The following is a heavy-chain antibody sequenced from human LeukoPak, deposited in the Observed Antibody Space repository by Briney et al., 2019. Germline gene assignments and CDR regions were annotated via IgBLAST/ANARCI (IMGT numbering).Heavy chain of an antibody. D-gene: IGHD4-17*01. CDR2: IYHSGST. CDR1: GYSISSGYY. J-gene: IGHJ6*02. V-gene: IGHV4-38-2*02. Sequence: PSETLSLTCTVSGYSISSGYYWGWIRQPPGKGLEWIGSIYHSGSTYYNPSLKSRVTISVGTSKNQFTLKLSSVTAADTAVYYCARGPDYGDYRTHDYYYYGMDVWGQGTTVTVSS. CDR3: ARGPDYGDYRTHDYYYYGMDV.